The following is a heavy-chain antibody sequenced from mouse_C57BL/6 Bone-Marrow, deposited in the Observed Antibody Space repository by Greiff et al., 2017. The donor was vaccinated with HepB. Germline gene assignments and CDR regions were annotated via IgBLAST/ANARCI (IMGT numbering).Heavy chain of an antibody. CDR3: ARAYYYGNSYGYFDY. Sequence: EVMLVESGGDLVKPGGSLKLSCAASGFTFSSYGMSWVRQTPDKRLEWVATISSGGSYTNYPDSVKGRFTISRDNAKNTLTLQMSSLKSEDTAMYYYARAYYYGNSYGYFDYWGQGTTLTVSS. CDR1: GFTFSSYG. D-gene: IGHD1-1*01. CDR2: ISSGGSYT. J-gene: IGHJ2*01. V-gene: IGHV5-6*01.